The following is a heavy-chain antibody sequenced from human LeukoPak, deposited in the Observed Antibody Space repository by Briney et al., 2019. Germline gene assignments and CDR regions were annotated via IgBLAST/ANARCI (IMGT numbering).Heavy chain of an antibody. D-gene: IGHD4-17*01. CDR2: IYYSGST. Sequence: PSETLSLTCTVSGGSMGYDYWSWIRQPPGKGLEWIGYIYYSGSTSYNPSLKSRVTISVDTSKNQFSLNLNSVTAADTAVYYCARSPYGDYAPAWFDPWGQGTLVTVSS. J-gene: IGHJ5*02. CDR3: ARSPYGDYAPAWFDP. CDR1: GGSMGYDY. V-gene: IGHV4-59*01.